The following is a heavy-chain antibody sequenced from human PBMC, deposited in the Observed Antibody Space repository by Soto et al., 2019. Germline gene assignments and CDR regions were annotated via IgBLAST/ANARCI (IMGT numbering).Heavy chain of an antibody. V-gene: IGHV1-8*01. D-gene: IGHD6-13*01. CDR3: AXXPSXXXXXAEPDEGSLWLDP. CDR1: GXXXXXYD. J-gene: IGHJ5*02. CDR2: MNPNSGDT. Sequence: QVQLVQSGAEVKKPGASVKVSCKTSGXXXXXYDXXXXRQATGQKXEWMGWMNPNSGDTGYAQKFQGRVTMTRNTSISTAYMDLTSLRSEXTAVYXXAXXPSXXXXXAEPDEGSLWLDPWGQGTLVSVSS.